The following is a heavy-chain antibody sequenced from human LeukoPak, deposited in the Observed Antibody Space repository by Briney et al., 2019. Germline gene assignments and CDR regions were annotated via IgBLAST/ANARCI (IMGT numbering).Heavy chain of an antibody. V-gene: IGHV3-23*01. J-gene: IGHJ4*02. CDR1: GFTFSSYP. Sequence: TGGSLRLSCAASGFTFSSYPMSWVRQAPGKGLEWVSAISGSGGSTDYADSVKGRFTISRDNSKNTLYLQMNSLRADDTAVYYCAEEVPRSYYIDYWGQGTLVTVSS. CDR3: AEEVPRSYYIDY. D-gene: IGHD3-10*01. CDR2: ISGSGGST.